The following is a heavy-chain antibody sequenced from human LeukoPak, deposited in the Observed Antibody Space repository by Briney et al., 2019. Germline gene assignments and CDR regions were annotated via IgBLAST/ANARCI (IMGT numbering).Heavy chain of an antibody. CDR2: ISRTSAYI. Sequence: GGSLRLSCVASGFDFNSYAMKWVRQAPGKGLEGVAAISRTSAYIYYSDSLKGRFTVSRDNARNSVYLQMDSLRAEDTAFYYCARDERRYCSDGSCYPGDYWGQGTLVTVSS. CDR1: GFDFNSYA. CDR3: ARDERRYCSDGSCYPGDY. J-gene: IGHJ4*02. V-gene: IGHV3-21*01. D-gene: IGHD2-15*01.